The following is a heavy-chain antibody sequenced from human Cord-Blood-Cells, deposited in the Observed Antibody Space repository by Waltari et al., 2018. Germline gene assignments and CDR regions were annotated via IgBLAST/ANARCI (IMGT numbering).Heavy chain of an antibody. CDR1: GYSSTCYW. V-gene: IGHV5-51*01. CDR2: IYPGDSDT. Sequence: VHLVQSGAAVNKPGESLAISCRGSGYSSTCYWIGSMRHLPGKGLEWMGIIYPGDSDTRYSPSFQGQVTISADKSISTAYLQWSSLKASDTAMYYCARRPIYYDSSGYYFDYWGQGTLVTVSS. CDR3: ARRPIYYDSSGYYFDY. J-gene: IGHJ4*02. D-gene: IGHD3-22*01.